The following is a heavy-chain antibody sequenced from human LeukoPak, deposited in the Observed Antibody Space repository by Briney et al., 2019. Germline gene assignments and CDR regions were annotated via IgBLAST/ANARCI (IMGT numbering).Heavy chain of an antibody. CDR3: AKEGSIFGVARYMDV. V-gene: IGHV3-30*02. CDR2: IWYGGSNK. Sequence: GGSLRLSCAASGFTFSSYGMHWVRQAPGKGLEWVAVIWYGGSNKYYADSVKGRFTISRDNSKNTLYLQMNSLRAEDTAVYYCAKEGSIFGVARYMDVWGKGTTVSVSS. D-gene: IGHD3-3*01. CDR1: GFTFSSYG. J-gene: IGHJ6*03.